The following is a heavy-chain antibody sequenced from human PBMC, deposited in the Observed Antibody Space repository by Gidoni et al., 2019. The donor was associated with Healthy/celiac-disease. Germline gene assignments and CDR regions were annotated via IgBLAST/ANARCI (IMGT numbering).Heavy chain of an antibody. V-gene: IGHV3-9*01. CDR2: ISWNSGSI. CDR3: AKGVESSDNDSGGTYSDY. D-gene: IGHD3-22*01. J-gene: IGHJ4*02. Sequence: EVQLVESGGGLVQPGRSLRLSCAASGFTFDDYAMHWVRQAPGKGLEWVSGISWNSGSIGYADSVKGRFTISRDNAKNSLYLQMNSLRAEDTALYYCAKGVESSDNDSGGTYSDYWGQGTLVTVSS. CDR1: GFTFDDYA.